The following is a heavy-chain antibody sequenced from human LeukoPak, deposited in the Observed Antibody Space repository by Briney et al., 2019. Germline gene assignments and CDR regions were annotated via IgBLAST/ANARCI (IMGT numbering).Heavy chain of an antibody. Sequence: GSLRLSCAASGFTFISYWLSWVRQAPGKGLELVANIKQDGSDNYYVASVKGRFTTSSDTAKHSLYLQMNSLRAEATAVYYCARDLPVTILDVWGKGTTVTVSS. V-gene: IGHV3-7*01. D-gene: IGHD3-3*01. J-gene: IGHJ6*04. CDR2: IKQDGSDN. CDR3: ARDLPVTILDV. CDR1: GFTFISYW.